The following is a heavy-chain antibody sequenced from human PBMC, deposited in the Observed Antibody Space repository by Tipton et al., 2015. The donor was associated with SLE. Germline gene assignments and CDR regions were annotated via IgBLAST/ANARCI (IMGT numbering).Heavy chain of an antibody. D-gene: IGHD3-9*01. J-gene: IGHJ1*01. CDR1: GGSTSSSSYY. CDR2: IYYSGST. V-gene: IGHV4-39*01. Sequence: TLSLTCTVSGGSTSSSSYYWGWIRQPPGKGLEWIGSIYYSGSTYYNPSLKSRVTISVDTSKNQFSLKLSSVTAADTAVYYCARQDELPYDILTGYYGGYFHHWGQGTLVTVSS. CDR3: ARQDELPYDILTGYYGGYFHH.